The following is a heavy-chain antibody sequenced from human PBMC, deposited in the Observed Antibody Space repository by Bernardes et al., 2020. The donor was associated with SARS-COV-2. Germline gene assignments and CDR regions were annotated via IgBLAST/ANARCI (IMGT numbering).Heavy chain of an antibody. CDR1: GGAFNIYY. J-gene: IGHJ4*02. Sequence: SETLSLTCAVYGGAFNIYYWNWIRQSPGKGLEWIGEVDHSGNTKYSSSLTSRVTILVDTSKKQFSLHLTSVTAADTGVYFCARGGYRYRGTIDYWGQGTLVSVSS. V-gene: IGHV4-34*01. D-gene: IGHD1-1*01. CDR2: VDHSGNT. CDR3: ARGGYRYRGTIDY.